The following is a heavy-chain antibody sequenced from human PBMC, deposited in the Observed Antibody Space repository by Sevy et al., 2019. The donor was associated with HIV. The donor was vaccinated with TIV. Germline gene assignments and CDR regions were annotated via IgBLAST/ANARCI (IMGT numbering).Heavy chain of an antibody. CDR1: GSTFSGHH. Sequence: ASVKVSCKVSGSTFSGHHMHWVRQAPGQGLEWMGGIIPIFGTANYAQKFQGRVTITADESTSTAYMELSSLRSEDTAVYYCARVPVVPAASWFDPWGQGTLVTVSS. D-gene: IGHD2-2*01. V-gene: IGHV1-69*13. CDR3: ARVPVVPAASWFDP. CDR2: IIPIFGTA. J-gene: IGHJ5*02.